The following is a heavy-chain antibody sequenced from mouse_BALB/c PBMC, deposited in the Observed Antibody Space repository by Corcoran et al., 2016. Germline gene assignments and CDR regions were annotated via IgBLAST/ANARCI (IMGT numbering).Heavy chain of an antibody. D-gene: IGHD1-1*01. CDR2: INPNNGGT. CDR3: ARENYYGSSLDY. V-gene: IGHV1-18*01. J-gene: IGHJ2*01. Sequence: EVQLQKSGPELVKPGASVKISCKTSGSTFTEYPMHWVKQSHGKSLEWIGGINPNNGGTSYNQKFKGKATLTVDKSSSTAYMELRSLTSEDSAVYYCARENYYGSSLDYGGQGTTLTVSS. CDR1: GSTFTEYP.